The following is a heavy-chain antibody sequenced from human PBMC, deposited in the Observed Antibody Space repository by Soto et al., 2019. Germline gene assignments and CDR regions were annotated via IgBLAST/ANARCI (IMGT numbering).Heavy chain of an antibody. CDR3: AAVRTDVGAYFDY. Sequence: ASVKVSCKASGYSFTGYYMHWVRQAPGQGLEWMGWINPNSGGTNYAQKFQGWVTMTRDTSISTAYMELSRLRSEDTAVYYCAAVRTDVGAYFDYWGQGTLVTVSS. J-gene: IGHJ4*02. D-gene: IGHD3-16*01. V-gene: IGHV1-2*04. CDR2: INPNSGGT. CDR1: GYSFTGYY.